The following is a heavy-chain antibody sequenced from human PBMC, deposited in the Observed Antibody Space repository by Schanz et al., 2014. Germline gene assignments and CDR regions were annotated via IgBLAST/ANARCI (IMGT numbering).Heavy chain of an antibody. CDR3: AKARRKSNCSGGRCFHYSYYGMDV. Sequence: EVQLLESGGGLVRPGGSLRLSCAASGFTFSNYAMSWVRQAPGKGLEWVSTISASGGSTYYADTVKGQFTISRDNSKNILYLQMNSLRAEDTAGYYCAKARRKSNCSGGRCFHYSYYGMDVWGQGTTVTVSS. D-gene: IGHD2-15*01. J-gene: IGHJ6*02. V-gene: IGHV3-23*01. CDR1: GFTFSNYA. CDR2: ISASGGST.